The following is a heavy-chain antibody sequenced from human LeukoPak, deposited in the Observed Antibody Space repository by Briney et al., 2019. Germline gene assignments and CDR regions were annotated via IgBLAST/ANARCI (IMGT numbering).Heavy chain of an antibody. CDR2: ISYDGSNK. Sequence: PGRSLRLSCAASGFTFSSYAMHWVRQAPGKGLEWVAVISYDGSNKYYADSVKGRFTISRDNSKNTLYLQMNSLRAEDTAVYYCARTMSRYSGSLSSVPFDYWGQGTLVTVSS. CDR1: GFTFSSYA. V-gene: IGHV3-30*04. D-gene: IGHD3-10*01. J-gene: IGHJ4*02. CDR3: ARTMSRYSGSLSSVPFDY.